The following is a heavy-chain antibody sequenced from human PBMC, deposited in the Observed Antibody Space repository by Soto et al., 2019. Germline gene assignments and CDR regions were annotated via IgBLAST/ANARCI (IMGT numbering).Heavy chain of an antibody. V-gene: IGHV1-8*02. CDR3: ARGAANFMITFGGVLVDDAFDI. J-gene: IGHJ3*02. CDR1: GYTFTSYD. D-gene: IGHD3-16*02. CDR2: MNPNSGNT. Sequence: ASVKVSCKASGYTFTSYDINWVRQATGQGLEWMGWMNPNSGNTGYAQKFQGRVTMTRNTSISTAYMELSSLGAEDTAVYYCARGAANFMITFGGVLVDDAFDIWGQGTMVTVSS.